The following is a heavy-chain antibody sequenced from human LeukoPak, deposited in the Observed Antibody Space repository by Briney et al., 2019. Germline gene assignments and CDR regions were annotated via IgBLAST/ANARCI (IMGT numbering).Heavy chain of an antibody. J-gene: IGHJ4*02. CDR3: ARVWSPPYTSSWPYYFDY. Sequence: GSLRLSCAGSGFSFSSYSMNWVRQAPGKGLEWVPSISSSSSYIYYADSVKGRFTISRDNAKNSLYLQMNSLRAEDTAVYYCARVWSPPYTSSWPYYFDYWGQGTLVTVSS. D-gene: IGHD6-13*01. CDR1: GFSFSSYS. CDR2: ISSSSSYI. V-gene: IGHV3-21*01.